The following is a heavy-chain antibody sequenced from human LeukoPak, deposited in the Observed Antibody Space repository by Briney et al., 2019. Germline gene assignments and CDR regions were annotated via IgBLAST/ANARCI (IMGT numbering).Heavy chain of an antibody. D-gene: IGHD5-12*01. CDR1: GFTFSSYS. CDR2: ISSSSSYI. CDR3: ARDSVGIVAYDH. V-gene: IGHV3-21*01. Sequence: GGSLRLSCAASGFTFSSYSMNWVRQAPGKGLEWVSSISSSSSYIYYADSVKGRFTISRDNAKNSLYLQMNSLRAEDTAVYYCARDSVGIVAYDHWGQGTLVTVSS. J-gene: IGHJ5*02.